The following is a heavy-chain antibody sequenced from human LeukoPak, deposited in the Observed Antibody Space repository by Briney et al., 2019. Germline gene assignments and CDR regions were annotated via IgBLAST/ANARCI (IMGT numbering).Heavy chain of an antibody. J-gene: IGHJ6*02. CDR3: ARDASMVRGVIDYYGMDV. Sequence: SETLSLTCTVSGGSISSYYWSWLRQPPGKGREGIGYIYYSGSTNYNPSLKSRVTIAVDTSKNQFSLKLSSVTAADTAVYYCARDASMVRGVIDYYGMDVWGQGTTVTVSS. D-gene: IGHD3-10*01. CDR2: IYYSGST. V-gene: IGHV4-59*01. CDR1: GGSISSYY.